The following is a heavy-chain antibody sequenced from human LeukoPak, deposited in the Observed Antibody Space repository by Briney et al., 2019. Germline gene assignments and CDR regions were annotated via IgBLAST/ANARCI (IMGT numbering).Heavy chain of an antibody. CDR1: GFAFSNFA. J-gene: IGHJ6*03. V-gene: IGHV3-23*01. CDR2: MSGSGYYT. D-gene: IGHD3-3*01. CDR3: AKMEGQRLYDYCMDV. Sequence: GGSLRLSCAASGFAFSNFAMSWVRQAPGKGLEWVSAMSGSGYYTYYVESVKGRFTISRDNSRNTLYLHMNSLRADDTAVYYCAKMEGQRLYDYCMDVWGRGTTVTVSS.